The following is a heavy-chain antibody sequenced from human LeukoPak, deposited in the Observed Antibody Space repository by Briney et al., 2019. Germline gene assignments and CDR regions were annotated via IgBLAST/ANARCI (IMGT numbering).Heavy chain of an antibody. CDR1: GFTFSNYN. Sequence: PGGSLRLSCAASGFTFSNYNMNWARQAPGKGLEWISYISSSGSTIYYADSVKGRFTISRDNAKNSLYLQMNSLRAEDTAVYYCAELGITMIGGVWGKGTTVTISS. J-gene: IGHJ6*04. V-gene: IGHV3-48*03. CDR3: AELGITMIGGV. CDR2: ISSSGSTI. D-gene: IGHD3-10*02.